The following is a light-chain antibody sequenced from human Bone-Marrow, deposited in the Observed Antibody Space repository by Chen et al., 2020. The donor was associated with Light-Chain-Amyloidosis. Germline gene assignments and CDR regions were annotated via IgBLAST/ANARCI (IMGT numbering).Light chain of an antibody. CDR2: WAS. J-gene: IGKJ1*01. Sequence: DIVMTQSPDSLAVSLGEKATINCKSSRTVLYSSNNKNYLAWYQQKPGQPPELLIYWASPRESGVPDRFIGSGSGTDFTLTISSLQAEDGAVYYCQEYYSTPWTFGQGTKVEIK. CDR1: RTVLYSSNNKNY. V-gene: IGKV4-1*01. CDR3: QEYYSTPWT.